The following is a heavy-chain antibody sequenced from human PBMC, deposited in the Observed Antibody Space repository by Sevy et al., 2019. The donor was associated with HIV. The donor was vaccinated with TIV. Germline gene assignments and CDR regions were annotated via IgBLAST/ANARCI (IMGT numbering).Heavy chain of an antibody. Sequence: GGSLRLSCAASGFTFRDHYVDWVRQPPGKGLEGVGRIRNRPNSYTTEYAAFVKGRFTISRDDSRNSVYLQMNSLKTQDSAVYYCVRGPNCGVGGCQQISPYCLDVWGKGATVTVSS. D-gene: IGHD2-15*01. CDR3: VRGPNCGVGGCQQISPYCLDV. J-gene: IGHJ6*03. CDR1: GFTFRDHY. CDR2: IRNRPNSYTT. V-gene: IGHV3-72*01.